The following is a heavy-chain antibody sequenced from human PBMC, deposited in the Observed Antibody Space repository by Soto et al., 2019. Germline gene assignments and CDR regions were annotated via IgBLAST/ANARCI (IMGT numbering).Heavy chain of an antibody. J-gene: IGHJ4*02. V-gene: IGHV1-8*02. D-gene: IGHD6-25*01. CDR1: GYTFTGYY. CDR2: INPNSGNA. Sequence: GASVKVSCKASGYTFTGYYMHWVRQAPGQGLEWMGWINPNSGNAGYAQKFQGRVTMTRNTSISTAYMELSSLTSEDTALYYCTRRKERSGPHYFDYWGQGSLVTVSS. CDR3: TRRKERSGPHYFDY.